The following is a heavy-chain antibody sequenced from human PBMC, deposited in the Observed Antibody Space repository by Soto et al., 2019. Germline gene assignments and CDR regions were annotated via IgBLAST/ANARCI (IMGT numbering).Heavy chain of an antibody. CDR2: ISAYNGNT. Sequence: PGQGLEWMGWISAYNGNTNYAQKLQGRVTMTTDTSTSTAYMELRSLRSDDTAVYYCARMDTRSGWFDPWGQGTLLSVYS. CDR3: ARMDTRSGWFDP. V-gene: IGHV1-18*01. J-gene: IGHJ5*02.